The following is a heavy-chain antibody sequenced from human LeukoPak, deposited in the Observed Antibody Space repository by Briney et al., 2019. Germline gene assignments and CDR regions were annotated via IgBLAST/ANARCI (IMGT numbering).Heavy chain of an antibody. CDR2: ISSSGSTI. Sequence: GGSLRLSCAASGFTFGSYEMNWVRQAPGKGLEWVSYISSSGSTIYYADSVKGRFTISRDNAKNSLYLQMNSLRAEDTAVYYCAPNYYDSSGYYSEYFQHWGQGTLVTVSS. D-gene: IGHD3-22*01. J-gene: IGHJ1*01. CDR1: GFTFGSYE. V-gene: IGHV3-48*03. CDR3: APNYYDSSGYYSEYFQH.